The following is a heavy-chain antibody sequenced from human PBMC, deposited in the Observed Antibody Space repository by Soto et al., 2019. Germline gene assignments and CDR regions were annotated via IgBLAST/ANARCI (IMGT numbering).Heavy chain of an antibody. CDR3: ARVGRAARPTDYFDY. CDR1: GYTFTSYY. V-gene: IGHV1-46*01. CDR2: INPSGGST. Sequence: ASVKVSCKASGYTFTSYYMHWVRQAPGQGLEWMGIINPSGGSTSYAQKFQGRVTMTRDTSTSTVYMELSSLRSEDTAVYYCARVGRAARPTDYFDYWGQGTLVTVPQ. D-gene: IGHD6-6*01. J-gene: IGHJ4*02.